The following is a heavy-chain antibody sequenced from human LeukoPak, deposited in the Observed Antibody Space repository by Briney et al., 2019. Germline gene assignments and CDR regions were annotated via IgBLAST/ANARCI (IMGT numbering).Heavy chain of an antibody. CDR3: ARVSSGYYYVYDY. CDR1: GGSISSYY. J-gene: IGHJ4*02. V-gene: IGHV4-59*01. Sequence: XSETLSLTCTVSGGSISSYYWSWIRQPPGKGLEWIGYIYYSGSTNYNPSLKSRVTISVDTSKNQFSLKLCSVTAADTAVYYCARVSSGYYYVYDYWGQGTLVTVSS. D-gene: IGHD3-22*01. CDR2: IYYSGST.